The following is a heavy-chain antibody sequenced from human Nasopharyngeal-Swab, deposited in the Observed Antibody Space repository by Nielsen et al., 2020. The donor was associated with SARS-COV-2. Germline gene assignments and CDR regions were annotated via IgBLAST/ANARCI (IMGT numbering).Heavy chain of an antibody. V-gene: IGHV3-74*01. CDR3: ARDPDSVPGANFDS. D-gene: IGHD6-19*01. CDR2: INSDGSST. J-gene: IGHJ4*02. CDR1: GFTFSSYW. Sequence: GESLKISCAASGFTFSSYWMHWVRQAPGKGLVWVSRINSDGSSTSYADSVKGRFTISRDNAKNSLYLQMNSLRAEDTAVYFCARDPDSVPGANFDSWGQGTLVSVSS.